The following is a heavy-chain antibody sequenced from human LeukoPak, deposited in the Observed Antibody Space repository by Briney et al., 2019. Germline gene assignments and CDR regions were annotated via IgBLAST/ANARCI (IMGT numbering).Heavy chain of an antibody. D-gene: IGHD3-22*01. CDR1: GYTFTSYD. CDR2: MNPNSGNT. CDR3: ARGYYYDSSGYYYWFDP. V-gene: IGHV1-8*01. J-gene: IGHJ5*02. Sequence: ASVKASCKASGYTFTSYDINWVRQATGQGLEWMGWMNPNSGNTGYAQKFQGRGTMTRNTSISTAYMELSSLRSEDTAVYYCARGYYYDSSGYYYWFDPWGQGTLVTVSS.